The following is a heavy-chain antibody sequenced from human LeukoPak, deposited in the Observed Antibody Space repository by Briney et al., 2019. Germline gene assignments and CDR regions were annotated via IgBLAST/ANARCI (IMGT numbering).Heavy chain of an antibody. CDR3: SRPMTTVTGYGMDV. CDR2: IFYSGST. D-gene: IGHD4-17*01. CDR1: GGSISSGDYY. Sequence: SQTLSLTCTVSGGSISSGDYYWSWIRQPPGKGLEWIAYIFYSGSTYYNPSLKSRVTISVDTSKNQFSLKLSSVTAADTAVYYCSRPMTTVTGYGMDVWGQGTTVTVSS. J-gene: IGHJ6*02. V-gene: IGHV4-30-4*01.